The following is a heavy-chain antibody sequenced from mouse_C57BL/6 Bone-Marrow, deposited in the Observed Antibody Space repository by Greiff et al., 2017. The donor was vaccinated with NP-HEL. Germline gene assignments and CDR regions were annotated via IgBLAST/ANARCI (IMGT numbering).Heavy chain of an antibody. D-gene: IGHD1-1*01. CDR1: GFSFNTYA. CDR3: VRQLGYGSSFNYAMDY. J-gene: IGHJ4*01. Sequence: EVQLVESGGGLVQPKGSLKLSCAASGFSFNTYAMNWVRQAPGKGLEWVARIRSKSNNYATYYADSVKDRFTISRDDSESMLYLQMNNLKTEDTAMYYCVRQLGYGSSFNYAMDYWGQGTSVTVSS. CDR2: IRSKSNNYAT. V-gene: IGHV10-1*01.